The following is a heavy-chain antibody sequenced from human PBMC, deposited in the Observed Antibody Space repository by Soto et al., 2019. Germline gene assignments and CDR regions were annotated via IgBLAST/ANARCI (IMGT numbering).Heavy chain of an antibody. J-gene: IGHJ6*02. CDR3: ASPTVTSQYYYYYSGMDV. CDR2: IIPIFGTA. CDR1: GGTFSSYA. D-gene: IGHD4-4*01. V-gene: IGHV1-69*01. Sequence: QVQLVQSGAEVKKPGSSVKVSCKASGGTFSSYAISWVRQAPGQGLEWMGGIIPIFGTANYAQKFQGRVTITADDSTRTAYMELSSLRSEDTAVYYCASPTVTSQYYYYYSGMDVWGQGTTVTVSS.